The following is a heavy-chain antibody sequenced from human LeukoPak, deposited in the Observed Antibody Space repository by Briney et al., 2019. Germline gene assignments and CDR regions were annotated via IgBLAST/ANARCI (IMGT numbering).Heavy chain of an antibody. V-gene: IGHV3-7*01. CDR3: ARGMTRADY. CDR1: GFTFSNYW. D-gene: IGHD2-21*02. Sequence: GGSLRLSCAASGFTFSNYWMNWVRQAPGKGLEWVDNIKEDGSEKYYVDSVKGRFTISRDNAKNSLYLQMNSLRAEDTAVYYCARGMTRADYWGQGTLVTVSS. J-gene: IGHJ4*02. CDR2: IKEDGSEK.